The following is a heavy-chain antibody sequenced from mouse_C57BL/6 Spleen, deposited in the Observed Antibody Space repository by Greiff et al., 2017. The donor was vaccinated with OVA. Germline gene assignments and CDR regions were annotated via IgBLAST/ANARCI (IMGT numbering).Heavy chain of an antibody. CDR1: GYTFTSYW. CDR2: INPSNGGT. CDR3: ARKDRGKPYYFDY. Sequence: VQLQQPGTDLVKPGASVKLSCKASGYTFTSYWMHWVKQRPGQGLEWIGNINPSNGGTNYNEKFKSKATLTVDKSSSTAYMQLSSLTSEDSAVYYCARKDRGKPYYFDYWGQGTTLTVSS. D-gene: IGHD2-14*01. J-gene: IGHJ2*01. V-gene: IGHV1-53*01.